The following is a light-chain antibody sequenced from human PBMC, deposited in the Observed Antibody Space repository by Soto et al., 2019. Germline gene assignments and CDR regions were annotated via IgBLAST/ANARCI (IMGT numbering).Light chain of an antibody. CDR2: GTS. V-gene: IGKV3-20*01. J-gene: IGKJ2*01. CDR1: QXVXXSY. Sequence: EIVLTQSPGTXXLSPGERATXXXXASQXVXXSYLAWYQQKPGQAPRLLIYGTSSRATGIPDRFSGSGSGTDFTLTISSLEPEDFAVYYCQQYDNSLYTFGQGTKLEIK. CDR3: QQYDNSLYT.